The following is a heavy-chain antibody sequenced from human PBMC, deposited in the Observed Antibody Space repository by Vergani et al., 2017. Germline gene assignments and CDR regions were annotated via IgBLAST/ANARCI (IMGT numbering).Heavy chain of an antibody. Sequence: VQLVESGGGLVQPGGSLRLSCAASGFTFSSYGMHWVRQAPGKGLEWVAVIWYDGSNKYYADSVKGRFTISRDNSKNTLYLQMNSLRAEDTAVYYCARDLYYDILTGYPYNWFDPWGQGTLVTVSS. J-gene: IGHJ5*02. V-gene: IGHV3-33*01. CDR3: ARDLYYDILTGYPYNWFDP. CDR2: IWYDGSNK. D-gene: IGHD3-9*01. CDR1: GFTFSSYG.